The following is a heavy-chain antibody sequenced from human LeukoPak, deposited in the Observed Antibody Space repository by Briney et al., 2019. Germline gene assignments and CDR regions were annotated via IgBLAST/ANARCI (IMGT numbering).Heavy chain of an antibody. CDR1: GYTFTSYG. CDR2: ISAYNGNT. D-gene: IGHD3-3*01. Sequence: ASVKVSCKASGYTFTSYGISWVRQAPGQGLEWMGWISAYNGNTNYAQKLQGRVTMTTDTSTSTAYTELRSLRSDDTAVYYCARAYYDFWSGYPEAFDYWGQGTLVTVSS. V-gene: IGHV1-18*01. CDR3: ARAYYDFWSGYPEAFDY. J-gene: IGHJ4*02.